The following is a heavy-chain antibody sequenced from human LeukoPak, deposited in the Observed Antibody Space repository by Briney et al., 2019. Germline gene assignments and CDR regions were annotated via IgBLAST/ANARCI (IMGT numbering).Heavy chain of an antibody. D-gene: IGHD2-2*01. CDR1: GFAFDEHG. Sequence: GGSLRLSCTASGFAFDEHGMSWVRQLPGKGLEWVSGINWSGGSTGYADPLRGRFTISRDNAKNSLYLQMDSLRAEDTALYYCARAPITSPFYFDYWGQGALVTVSS. J-gene: IGHJ4*02. V-gene: IGHV3-20*04. CDR2: INWSGGST. CDR3: ARAPITSPFYFDY.